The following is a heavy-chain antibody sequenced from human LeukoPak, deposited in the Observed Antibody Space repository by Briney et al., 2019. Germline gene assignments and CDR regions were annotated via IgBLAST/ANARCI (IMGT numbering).Heavy chain of an antibody. CDR2: ISSSSYI. Sequence: GGSLRLSCAASGFTFSSYSMNWVRQAPGKGLEWVSSISSSSYIYYADSVKGRFTISRDNAKNSLYLQMNSLRAEDTAVYYCARIAAVGIAAAGGDYWGQGTLVTVSS. V-gene: IGHV3-21*01. D-gene: IGHD6-13*01. CDR1: GFTFSSYS. J-gene: IGHJ4*02. CDR3: ARIAAVGIAAAGGDY.